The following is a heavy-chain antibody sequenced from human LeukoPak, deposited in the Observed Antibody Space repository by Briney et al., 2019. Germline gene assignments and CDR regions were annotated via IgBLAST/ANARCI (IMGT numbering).Heavy chain of an antibody. CDR2: ISGYNGYT. Sequence: GASVKVSCKASGYTHSSYGISWVRQAPGQGLEWMGWISGYNGYTQYAQKVQGRVTMTTDTSTSTAYMELRSLRSDDTAVYYCARSGSSGWYHFDLWGRGTLVTVSS. CDR3: ARSGSSGWYHFDL. V-gene: IGHV1-18*01. CDR1: GYTHSSYG. D-gene: IGHD6-19*01. J-gene: IGHJ2*01.